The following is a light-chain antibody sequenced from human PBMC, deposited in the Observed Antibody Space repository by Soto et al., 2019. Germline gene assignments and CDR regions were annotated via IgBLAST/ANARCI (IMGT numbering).Light chain of an antibody. CDR2: GAS. Sequence: EIVLTQSPGTLSLSPGERATLSCRASQSVSSSYLAWYQQKPGHPPRLLIYGASSRATGIPDRFSGSGSGTDFTRTISRLEPEDFAVYYCQQYGSSPRTFGQGTKVDIK. CDR1: QSVSSSY. CDR3: QQYGSSPRT. J-gene: IGKJ1*01. V-gene: IGKV3-20*01.